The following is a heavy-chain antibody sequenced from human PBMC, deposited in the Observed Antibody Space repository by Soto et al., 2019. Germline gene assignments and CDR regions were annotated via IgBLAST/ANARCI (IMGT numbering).Heavy chain of an antibody. D-gene: IGHD3-22*01. CDR1: GGTFSSYS. CDR2: IIPIFGTA. Sequence: SVKVSCKASGGTFSSYSISWVRQAPGQGLEWMGGIIPIFGTANYAQKFQGRVTITADESTSTAYMELSSLRSEDTAVYYCARDRMGKGYYDSSGYYRRDAFDIWGQGTMVTVSS. J-gene: IGHJ3*02. V-gene: IGHV1-69*13. CDR3: ARDRMGKGYYDSSGYYRRDAFDI.